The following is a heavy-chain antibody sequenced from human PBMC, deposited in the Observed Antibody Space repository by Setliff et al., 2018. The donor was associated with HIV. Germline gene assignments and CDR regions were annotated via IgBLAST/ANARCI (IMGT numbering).Heavy chain of an antibody. CDR2: VTPILHTT. V-gene: IGHV1-69*10. J-gene: IGHJ4*02. D-gene: IGHD2-21*01. Sequence: SVKVSCKSSGGTFSTYVFTWVRQAPGQGLEWMGGVTPILHTTNYAQKFQGRVTITADISTRTVYMELSSLTSEDTAIYYCARDHQTMLWLDYWGQGTPVTVSS. CDR1: GGTFSTYV. CDR3: ARDHQTMLWLDY.